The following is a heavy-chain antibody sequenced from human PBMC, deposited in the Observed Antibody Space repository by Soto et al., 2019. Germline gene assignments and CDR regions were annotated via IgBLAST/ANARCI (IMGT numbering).Heavy chain of an antibody. J-gene: IGHJ4*02. Sequence: SETLSLTCAVYGGSFSGYYWSWIRQPPGKGLEWIGEINHSGSTNYNPSLKSRVTISVDTSKNQFSLKLSSVTAADTAVYYCARAWAAAKIDYWGQGTLVT. CDR3: ARAWAAAKIDY. V-gene: IGHV4-34*01. CDR1: GGSFSGYY. CDR2: INHSGST. D-gene: IGHD6-13*01.